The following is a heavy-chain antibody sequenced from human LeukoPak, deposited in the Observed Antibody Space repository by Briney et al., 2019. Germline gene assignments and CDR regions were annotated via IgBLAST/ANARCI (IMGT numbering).Heavy chain of an antibody. Sequence: PSETLSLTCTVSGGSISSGDYYWSWIRQPPGKGLEWIGYIYYSGSTYYNPSLKSRVTISVDTSKNQFSLKLSSVTAADTAVYYCARDWTTPNPYYYYMDVWGKGTTVTVSS. CDR2: IYYSGST. J-gene: IGHJ6*03. CDR1: GGSISSGDYY. V-gene: IGHV4-30-4*08. CDR3: ARDWTTPNPYYYYMDV. D-gene: IGHD2-15*01.